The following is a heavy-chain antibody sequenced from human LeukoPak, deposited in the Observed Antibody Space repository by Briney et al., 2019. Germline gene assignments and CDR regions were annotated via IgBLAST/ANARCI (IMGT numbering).Heavy chain of an antibody. CDR2: IYYSGST. Sequence: SETLSLTWTVSGGPLSTNYWSWLRQSPGKGLEWIGSIYYSGSTNYNPSLKSRGTISVDTSKNQFTLELSSVPAADTAGYYCAVSLTKHTFDIWGQGTMVTVSS. CDR3: AVSLTKHTFDI. V-gene: IGHV4-59*12. D-gene: IGHD1-1*01. J-gene: IGHJ3*02. CDR1: GGPLSTNY.